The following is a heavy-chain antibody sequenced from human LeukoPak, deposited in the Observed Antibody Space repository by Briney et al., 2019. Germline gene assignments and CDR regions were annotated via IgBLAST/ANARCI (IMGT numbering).Heavy chain of an antibody. CDR2: IYSGSST. V-gene: IGHV3-53*01. Sequence: GGSLRLSCAASGFTVSSNYMSWVRQAPGKGLEWVSVIYSGSSTYYADSVKGRFTISRDNSKNTLYLQMNSLRAEDTAVYYCARGPDYGDYYGMDVWGQGTTVTVSS. D-gene: IGHD4-17*01. CDR1: GFTVSSNY. J-gene: IGHJ6*02. CDR3: ARGPDYGDYYGMDV.